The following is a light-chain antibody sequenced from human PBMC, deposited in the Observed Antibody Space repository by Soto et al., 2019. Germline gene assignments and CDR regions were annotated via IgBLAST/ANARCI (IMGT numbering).Light chain of an antibody. CDR3: QQYGSSPLT. CDR2: DAS. Sequence: EIVLSQSPATLSLSPGERATLSCRASQSISRNLAWYQQKPGQAPRLLIYDASNRATGIPDRFSGSGSGTDFTLTISRLEPEDFAVYYCQQYGSSPLTFGGGTKVDIK. CDR1: QSISRN. J-gene: IGKJ4*01. V-gene: IGKV3-20*01.